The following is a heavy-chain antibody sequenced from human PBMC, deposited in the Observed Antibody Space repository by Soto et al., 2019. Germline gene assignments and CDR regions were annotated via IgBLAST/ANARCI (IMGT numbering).Heavy chain of an antibody. CDR2: IKSKTDGETT. CDR1: GFTFSNAW. V-gene: IGHV3-15*01. J-gene: IGHJ4*02. CDR3: TTDPTN. Sequence: PGGSLRLSCAASGFTFSNAWMSWVRQAPGKGLEWVGRIKSKTDGETTDYAAPVKGRFTISRNDSKNTLYLQMNSLKTEDTALYYCTTDPTNWGQGTLVTVSS. D-gene: IGHD2-2*01.